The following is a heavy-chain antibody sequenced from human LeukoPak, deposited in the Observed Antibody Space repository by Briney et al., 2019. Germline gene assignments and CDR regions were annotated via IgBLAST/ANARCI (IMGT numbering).Heavy chain of an antibody. CDR1: GFTFSSYS. CDR3: ARDGSQAWLFDFDY. V-gene: IGHV3-21*01. J-gene: IGHJ4*02. D-gene: IGHD3-22*01. Sequence: GGSLRLSCAASGFTFSSYSMNWVRQALGKGLEWVSSISSSSSYIYYADSVKGRFTISRDNAKNSLYLQMNSLRAEDTAVYYCARDGSQAWLFDFDYWGQGTLVTVSS. CDR2: ISSSSSYI.